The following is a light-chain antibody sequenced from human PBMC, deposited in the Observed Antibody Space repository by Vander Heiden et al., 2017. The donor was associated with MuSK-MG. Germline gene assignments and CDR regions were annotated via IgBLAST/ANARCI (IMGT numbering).Light chain of an antibody. CDR2: DDS. V-gene: IGLV3-21*02. CDR1: NIGSKS. Sequence: SYVLTQPPSVSVATGQTARITCGGNNIGSKSVHWYQQKPGQAPVLVVYDDSDRPSGIPERFSGSNSGNTATLTISRVEAGDEADYYCQVWDRSSDHDVFGGGTQLTVL. J-gene: IGLJ7*01. CDR3: QVWDRSSDHDV.